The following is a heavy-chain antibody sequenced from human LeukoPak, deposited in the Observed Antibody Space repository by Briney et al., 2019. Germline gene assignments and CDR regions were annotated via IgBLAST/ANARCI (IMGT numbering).Heavy chain of an antibody. CDR2: ISSDGTNK. J-gene: IGHJ4*02. V-gene: IGHV3-30*04. CDR1: GFTFSSYA. D-gene: IGHD6-19*01. Sequence: GRSLRLSCAASGFTFSSYAMHWVRQAPGKGLEWVAVISSDGTNKYYTDSVKGRLTISRDNSKNSLYLQMNSLRAEDTALYYCARAVAGRPFDYWGQGTLVTVSS. CDR3: ARAVAGRPFDY.